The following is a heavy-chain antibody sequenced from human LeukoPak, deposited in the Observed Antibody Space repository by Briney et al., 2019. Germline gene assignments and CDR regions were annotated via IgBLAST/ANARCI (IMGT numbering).Heavy chain of an antibody. J-gene: IGHJ4*02. CDR1: GYTFTGYY. V-gene: IGHV1-2*02. Sequence: ASVKVSCKASGYTFTGYYMHWVRQAPGQGLEWMGWINPNSGGTNYAQKFQGRVTMTRDTSISTAYMELSRLRSDDTAVCYCARDQLLYRYFDYWGQGTLVTVSS. D-gene: IGHD2-2*02. CDR2: INPNSGGT. CDR3: ARDQLLYRYFDY.